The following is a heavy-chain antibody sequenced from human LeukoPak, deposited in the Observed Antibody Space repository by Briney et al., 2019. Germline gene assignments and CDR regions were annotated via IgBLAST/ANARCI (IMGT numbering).Heavy chain of an antibody. D-gene: IGHD3-16*01. CDR2: ISSSGGST. J-gene: IGHJ4*02. Sequence: PGGSLRLSCAASGLTFSNYAMSWVRQAPGKGLEWVSTISSSGGSTNYVYSVKGRFTTSRDNSNNTLYLQMNRLIAEDTAVYYCAKDHEGGRWDYFDYWGQGTLVTVSS. V-gene: IGHV3-23*02. CDR1: GLTFSNYA. CDR3: AKDHEGGRWDYFDY.